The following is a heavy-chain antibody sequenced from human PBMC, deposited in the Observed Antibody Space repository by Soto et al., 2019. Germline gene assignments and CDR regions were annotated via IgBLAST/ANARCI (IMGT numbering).Heavy chain of an antibody. J-gene: IGHJ1*01. Sequence: GGSLRLSCAASGFTFDDYAMHWVRQVPGKGLEWVSGINWNSGSIGYGDSVKGRFAISRDNAKNSLHLQMNSLSAEDTAFYYCVKDESINWYSGHFRHWGQPTLVTVSS. CDR1: GFTFDDYA. V-gene: IGHV3-9*01. CDR2: INWNSGSI. CDR3: VKDESINWYSGHFRH. D-gene: IGHD6-13*01.